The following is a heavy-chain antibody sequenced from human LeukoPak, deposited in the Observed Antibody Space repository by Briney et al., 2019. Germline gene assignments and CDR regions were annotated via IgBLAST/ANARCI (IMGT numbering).Heavy chain of an antibody. CDR2: IYYSGST. CDR3: ARRYLRGLLWFGELNWFDP. V-gene: IGHV4-39*01. Sequence: PSETLSLTCTVSGGSISSSSYYWGWIRQPPGKGLEWIGSIYYSGSTYYNPSLKSRVTISVDTSKNQFSLKLSSVTAADTAVYCCARRYLRGLLWFGELNWFDPWGQGTLVTVSS. D-gene: IGHD3-10*01. CDR1: GGSISSSSYY. J-gene: IGHJ5*02.